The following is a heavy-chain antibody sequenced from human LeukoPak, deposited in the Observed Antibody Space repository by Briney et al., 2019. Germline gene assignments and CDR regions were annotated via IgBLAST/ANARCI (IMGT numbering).Heavy chain of an antibody. CDR1: GGSISSYY. CDR2: IYYSGST. Sequence: PSETLSLTCTVPGGSISSYYWSWVRQPPGKGLEWVGYIYYSGSTNYNPSLKSRVTISVATSKNQFSLKLSSVTAADTAVYYCARAHVQWLVPRWFDPWGQGTLVTVSS. J-gene: IGHJ5*02. V-gene: IGHV4-59*01. CDR3: ARAHVQWLVPRWFDP. D-gene: IGHD6-19*01.